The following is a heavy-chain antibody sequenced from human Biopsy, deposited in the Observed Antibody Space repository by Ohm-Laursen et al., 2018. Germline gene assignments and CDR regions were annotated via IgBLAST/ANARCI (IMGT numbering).Heavy chain of an antibody. CDR3: AKCMTGGSNYYFHH. Sequence: SLRLSCLASGFTFSSYGMHWVRQAPGKGLEWVAAIWYDGSNKNYADSVKGRFTISRDNSKKTLYLQMNSLRGEDTAVYYCAKCMTGGSNYYFHHCGQGTLVTVSS. CDR1: GFTFSSYG. CDR2: IWYDGSNK. D-gene: IGHD2-8*01. V-gene: IGHV3-33*06. J-gene: IGHJ4*02.